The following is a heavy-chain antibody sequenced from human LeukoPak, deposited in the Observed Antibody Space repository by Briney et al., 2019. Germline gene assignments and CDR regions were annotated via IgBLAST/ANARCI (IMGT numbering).Heavy chain of an antibody. CDR2: INTNTGNP. J-gene: IGHJ6*02. CDR1: GYTFTSYA. Sequence: GASVKVSCKASGYTFTSYAMNWVRQAPGQGLEWMGWINTNTGNPTYAQGFTGRFVFSLDTSVSTAYLQIGSLKAEDTAVYYCAREGQAANYYGMDVWGQGTTVTVSS. CDR3: AREGQAANYYGMDV. V-gene: IGHV7-4-1*01.